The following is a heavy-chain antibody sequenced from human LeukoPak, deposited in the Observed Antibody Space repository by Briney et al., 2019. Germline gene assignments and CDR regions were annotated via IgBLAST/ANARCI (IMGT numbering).Heavy chain of an antibody. J-gene: IGHJ5*02. CDR2: MNPNSGNT. CDR1: GYTFTSYD. D-gene: IGHD3-22*01. V-gene: IGHV1-8*03. CDR3: ARDLGPYYYDSNP. Sequence: ASVKVSCKASGYTFTSYDINWVRQATGQGLEWMGWMNPNSGNTGYAQKFQGRVTITRNTSISTAYMELSSLRSEDTAVYYCARDLGPYYYDSNPWGQGTLVTVSS.